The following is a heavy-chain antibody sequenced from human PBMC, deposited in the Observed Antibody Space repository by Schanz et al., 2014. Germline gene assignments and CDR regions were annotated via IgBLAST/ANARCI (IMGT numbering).Heavy chain of an antibody. Sequence: EVHLLESGGGLVQPGGSLRLSCAASGFSFGTYAMSWVRQAPGKGLEWVSSFNDGGVNKYYADSVKGRFTISSDNSKSALYRQMSSLRAEDTAVYYCAKSQGSSFDSWGQGTLVTVSS. J-gene: IGHJ4*02. V-gene: IGHV3-23*01. D-gene: IGHD6-13*01. CDR2: FNDGGVNK. CDR1: GFSFGTYA. CDR3: AKSQGSSFDS.